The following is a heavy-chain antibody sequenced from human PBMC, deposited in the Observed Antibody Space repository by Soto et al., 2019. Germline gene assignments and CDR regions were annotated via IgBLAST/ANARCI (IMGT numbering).Heavy chain of an antibody. CDR2: INHSGST. Sequence: QVQLQQWGAGLLKPSETLSLTCAVYGGSFSGYYWSWIRQPPGKGLEWIGEINHSGSTNYNPSLKSRVPXSXDXXKNHFSLKLSSVTAADTAVYYCARVTGRYYYGMAVWGQGTTVTVSS. V-gene: IGHV4-34*01. J-gene: IGHJ6*02. CDR1: GGSFSGYY. CDR3: ARVTGRYYYGMAV.